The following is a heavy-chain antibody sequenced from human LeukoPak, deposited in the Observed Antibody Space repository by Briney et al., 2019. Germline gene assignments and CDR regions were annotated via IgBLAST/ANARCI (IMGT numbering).Heavy chain of an antibody. D-gene: IGHD3-10*01. J-gene: IGHJ3*02. Sequence: GGSLRLCCAASGFTFSSYAMSWVRQAPGKGLEWISGVSVSGATTNHADSVKGRFTMSRDNSKNMLYLQMNSLKAEDTAVYYCAKGGWFGQSPSDVFHMWGQGTMATVSS. CDR1: GFTFSSYA. V-gene: IGHV3-23*01. CDR2: VSVSGATT. CDR3: AKGGWFGQSPSDVFHM.